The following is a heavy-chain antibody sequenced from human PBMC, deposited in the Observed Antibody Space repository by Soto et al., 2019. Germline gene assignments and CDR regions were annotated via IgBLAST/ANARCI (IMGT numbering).Heavy chain of an antibody. Sequence: PSETLSLTCTVSGGSIISGYWSWIRQPPGKGLEWIGYISHSGNTNYNPSVKSRVTLSVDTPKNQFSLRLSSVTTADTAVYYCAKKIPYSSSSPFDYWGQGTLVTVSS. CDR3: AKKIPYSSSSPFDY. CDR1: GGSIISGY. V-gene: IGHV4-59*01. CDR2: ISHSGNT. D-gene: IGHD6-6*01. J-gene: IGHJ4*02.